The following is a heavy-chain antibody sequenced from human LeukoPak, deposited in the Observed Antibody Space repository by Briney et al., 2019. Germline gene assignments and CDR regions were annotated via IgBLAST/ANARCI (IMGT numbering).Heavy chain of an antibody. CDR1: GGSMRSSSYY. CDR3: ARAGRYFDWLPRD. D-gene: IGHD3-9*01. Sequence: SETLSLTCTVSGGSMRSSSYYWGWIRQSPGKGLEWIGSIYYSGNTYYNPSLKSRVTISVDTSKNQFSLKLSSVTAADTAVYYCARAGRYFDWLPRDWGQGTLVTVSS. J-gene: IGHJ4*02. V-gene: IGHV4-39*07. CDR2: IYYSGNT.